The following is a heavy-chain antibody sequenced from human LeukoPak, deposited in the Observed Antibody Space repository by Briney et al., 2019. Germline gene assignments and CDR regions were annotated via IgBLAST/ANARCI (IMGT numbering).Heavy chain of an antibody. J-gene: IGHJ4*02. CDR3: ASLRGGYYDSSGYYFPHLVFDY. V-gene: IGHV4-39*07. Sequence: PSETLSLTCTVSGGSISSSSYYWGWIRQPPGKGLEWIGSIYYSGSTYYNPSLKSQVTISVDTSKNQFSLKLSSVTAADTAVYYCASLRGGYYDSSGYYFPHLVFDYWGQGTLVTVSS. CDR2: IYYSGST. D-gene: IGHD3-22*01. CDR1: GGSISSSSYY.